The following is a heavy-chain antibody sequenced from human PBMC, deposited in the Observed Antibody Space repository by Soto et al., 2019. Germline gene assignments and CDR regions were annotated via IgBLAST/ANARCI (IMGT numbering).Heavy chain of an antibody. D-gene: IGHD3-9*01. CDR1: GYNFATYW. Sequence: GESVKISGEGSGYNFATYWIGWVRQMPWKGLEWMGIIYPGDSDTKYSPSFQGQVTFSADKSINTAYLQWSSLEASDTAIYYCARLTGLPNYHSMDVWGQGTTVTVSS. J-gene: IGHJ6*02. CDR3: ARLTGLPNYHSMDV. V-gene: IGHV5-51*01. CDR2: IYPGDSDT.